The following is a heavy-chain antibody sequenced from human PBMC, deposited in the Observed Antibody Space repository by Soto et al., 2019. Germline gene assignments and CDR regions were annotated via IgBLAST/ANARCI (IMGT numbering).Heavy chain of an antibody. CDR3: AKDLGYCSGGSCNAWFDVFDI. V-gene: IGHV3-23*01. CDR2: ISGSGGST. D-gene: IGHD2-15*01. J-gene: IGHJ3*02. Sequence: GGSLRLSCAASGFTFSSYAMSWVRQAPGKGLEWVSAISGSGGSTYYADSVKGRFTISRDNSKNTLYLQMNSLRAEDTAVYYCAKDLGYCSGGSCNAWFDVFDIWGQGTMVTVSS. CDR1: GFTFSSYA.